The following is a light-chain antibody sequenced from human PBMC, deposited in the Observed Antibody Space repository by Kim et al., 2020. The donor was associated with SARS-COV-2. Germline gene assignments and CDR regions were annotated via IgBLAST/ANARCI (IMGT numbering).Light chain of an antibody. Sequence: QSVLTQPASVSVSPGQSITISCTGTSSDIDDYNYVSWYQQHPGKAPKLMIYEVTKRPSGVSYRFSGSKSGNTASLTISGLQAEDEADYYCSSYTSSSGLMVFGGGTQLTVL. V-gene: IGLV2-14*01. CDR2: EVT. J-gene: IGLJ3*02. CDR1: SSDIDDYNY. CDR3: SSYTSSSGLMV.